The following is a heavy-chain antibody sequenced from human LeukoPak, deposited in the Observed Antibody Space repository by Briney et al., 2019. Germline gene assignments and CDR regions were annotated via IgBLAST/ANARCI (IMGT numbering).Heavy chain of an antibody. D-gene: IGHD4-17*01. CDR3: ARQGNGDLYYFDY. CDR2: IYYSGST. CDR1: GGSISYYY. V-gene: IGHV4-59*08. Sequence: SETLSLTCTVSGGSISYYYWSWIRQPPGKGLEWIGYIYYSGSTKYNPSLKSQITISVATSKNQFSLKLSSVPAADTAMYYCARQGNGDLYYFDYWGQGTLVTVSS. J-gene: IGHJ4*02.